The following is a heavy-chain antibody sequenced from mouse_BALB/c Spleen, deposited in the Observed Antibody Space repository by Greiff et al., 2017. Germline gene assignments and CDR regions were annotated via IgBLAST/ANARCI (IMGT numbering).Heavy chain of an antibody. CDR2: ISSGSSTI. Sequence: EVHLVESGGGLVQPGGSRKLSCAASGFTFSSFGMHWVRQAPEKGLEWVAYISSGSSTIYYADTVKGRFTISRDNPKNTLFLQMTSLRSEDTAMYYCARDDYDAAWFAYWGQGTLVTVSA. V-gene: IGHV5-17*02. CDR3: ARDDYDAAWFAY. J-gene: IGHJ3*01. D-gene: IGHD2-4*01. CDR1: GFTFSSFG.